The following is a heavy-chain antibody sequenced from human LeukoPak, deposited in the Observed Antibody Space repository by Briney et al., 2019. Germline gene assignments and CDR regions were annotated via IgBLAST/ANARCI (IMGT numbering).Heavy chain of an antibody. CDR1: GDSISTTNYY. J-gene: IGHJ5*01. CDR2: IYYSGIT. V-gene: IGHV4-39*01. CDR3: ARVRRSLNWFDS. D-gene: IGHD3-3*01. Sequence: SETLSLTCAVSGDSISTTNYYWGWIRQPPGKGLEWIGIIYYSGITHYNPSLKSRVTVLVDTSKNQFSLKLSSVTDADTAVYYCARVRRSLNWFDSWGQGTLVTVSS.